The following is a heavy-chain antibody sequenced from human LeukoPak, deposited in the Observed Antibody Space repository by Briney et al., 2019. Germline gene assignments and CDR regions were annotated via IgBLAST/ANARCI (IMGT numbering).Heavy chain of an antibody. D-gene: IGHD1-14*01. V-gene: IGHV1-69*05. CDR3: ARTGGGGAFDY. J-gene: IGHJ4*02. Sequence: ASVKVSCKASGGTLSSYAISWVRQAPGQGLEWMGGIIPIFGTANYAQKFQGRVTITTDESTSTAYMELSSLRSEDTAVYYCARTGGGGAFDYWGQGTLVTVSS. CDR1: GGTLSSYA. CDR2: IIPIFGTA.